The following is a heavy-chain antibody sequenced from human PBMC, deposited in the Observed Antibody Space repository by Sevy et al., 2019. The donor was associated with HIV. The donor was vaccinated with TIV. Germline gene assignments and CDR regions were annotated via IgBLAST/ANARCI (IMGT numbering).Heavy chain of an antibody. CDR2: ISYDEAHK. Sequence: GGSLRLSCVTSGFTFRTSGMHWVRQSPGKGLEWVAVISYDEAHKNYADSVKGRFSISKDNSKNTLYLQMSSQRTEDTAVYYCAKDYSAGSTMVPVAYRARGDYFDCCGQGTQDTVSS. V-gene: IGHV3-30*18. CDR3: AKDYSAGSTMVPVAYRARGDYFDC. D-gene: IGHD3-10*01. CDR1: GFTFRTSG. J-gene: IGHJ4*02.